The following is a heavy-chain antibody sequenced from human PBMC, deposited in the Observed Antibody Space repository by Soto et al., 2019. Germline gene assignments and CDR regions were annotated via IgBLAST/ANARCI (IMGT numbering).Heavy chain of an antibody. CDR1: GGSFNDFY. V-gene: IGHV4-34*02. CDR2: VNHAGGT. D-gene: IGHD1-26*01. CDR3: ARRGRYGGRSYTG. Sequence: QMHIQQWGAGLLKPSETLSLTCAVSGGSFNDFYWNWVRQPPGEGLEWIGEVNHAGGTDYNPSLKSRVTISEDRSKNQLSLRPKSVTAADTATYYCARRGRYGGRSYTGWGQGTLVTVS. J-gene: IGHJ4*02.